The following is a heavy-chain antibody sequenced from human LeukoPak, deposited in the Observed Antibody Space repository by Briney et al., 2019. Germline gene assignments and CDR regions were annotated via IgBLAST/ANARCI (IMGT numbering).Heavy chain of an antibody. CDR3: AGSTIDAFEI. CDR1: GFTFSSYG. J-gene: IGHJ3*02. V-gene: IGHV3-30*03. Sequence: GGSLRLSCAASGFTFSSYGMHWVRQAPGKGLEWVAVISYDGSNKYYADSVKGRFTISRDNSNNMLYLQMNSLRAEDTAVCYCAGSTIDAFEIWGQGTMVTVSS. D-gene: IGHD2-2*01. CDR2: ISYDGSNK.